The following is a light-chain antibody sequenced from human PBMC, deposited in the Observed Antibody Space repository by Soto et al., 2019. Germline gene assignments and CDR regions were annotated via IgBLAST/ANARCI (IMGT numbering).Light chain of an antibody. Sequence: EIVMTQSPATLSVSPGERATLSCRASQSVSSNLAWYQQKPGQAPRLLIYGASTRATGIPARFSGSGSWTEFTLTISSLQPDDFATYYCQQYNSYPWAFGQGTKVDIK. CDR2: GAS. J-gene: IGKJ1*01. V-gene: IGKV3-15*01. CDR3: QQYNSYPWA. CDR1: QSVSSN.